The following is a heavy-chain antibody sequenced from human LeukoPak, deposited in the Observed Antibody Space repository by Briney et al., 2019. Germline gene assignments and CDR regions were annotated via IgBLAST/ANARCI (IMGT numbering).Heavy chain of an antibody. J-gene: IGHJ4*02. CDR2: IYYSGTT. CDR1: GGSVSSGSYY. Sequence: SETLSFTCTVSGGSVSSGSYYWTWIRQPPGKGLEWNGYIYYSGTTNYNPSLKSRVTISVDTSKNQFSLKLGSVTAADTAVYYCARVGIAVASPFFDYWGQGTLVTVSS. D-gene: IGHD6-19*01. V-gene: IGHV4-61*01. CDR3: ARVGIAVASPFFDY.